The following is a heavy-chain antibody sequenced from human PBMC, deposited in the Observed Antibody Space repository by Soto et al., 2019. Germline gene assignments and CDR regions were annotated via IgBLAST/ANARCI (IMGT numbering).Heavy chain of an antibody. CDR2: INPNSGGT. D-gene: IGHD3-22*01. CDR3: ARGRSEYYYDSCLDY. Sequence: ASVKVSCKASGYTFTGYYMHWVRQAPGQGLEWMGWINPNSGGTNYAQKFQGWVTMTRDTSISTAYMELSRLRSDDTAVYYCARGRSEYYYDSCLDYWGQGTLVTVSS. CDR1: GYTFTGYY. V-gene: IGHV1-2*04. J-gene: IGHJ4*02.